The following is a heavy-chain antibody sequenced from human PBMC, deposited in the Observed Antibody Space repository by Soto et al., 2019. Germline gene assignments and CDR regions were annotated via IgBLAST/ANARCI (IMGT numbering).Heavy chain of an antibody. J-gene: IGHJ5*02. V-gene: IGHV4-61*01. Sequence: ASETLSLTCTVSGGSVSSGSYYWSWIRQPPGKGLEWIGYIYYSGSTNYNPSLKSRVTISVDTSKNQFSLKLSSVTAADTAVYYCARYSGYDFWFDPWGQGTLVTVSS. CDR1: GGSVSSGSYY. CDR3: ARYSGYDFWFDP. D-gene: IGHD5-12*01. CDR2: IYYSGST.